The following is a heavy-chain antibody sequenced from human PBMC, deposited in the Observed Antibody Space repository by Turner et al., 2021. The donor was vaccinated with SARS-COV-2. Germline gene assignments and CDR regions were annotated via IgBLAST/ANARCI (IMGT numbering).Heavy chain of an antibody. CDR1: GFTFRTYA. CDR3: ANSRGNSYGYDY. CDR2: ISGSDGST. D-gene: IGHD5-18*01. Sequence: EVQLLESGGGLVQPGGSLRLSLAASGFTFRTYAMSWVRQGPGKGLEWVSAISGSDGSTYYADSVKGRFTNSRDNSKNTLYLQMNSLRAEDTAVYYCANSRGNSYGYDYWGQGTLVTVSS. J-gene: IGHJ4*02. V-gene: IGHV3-23*01.